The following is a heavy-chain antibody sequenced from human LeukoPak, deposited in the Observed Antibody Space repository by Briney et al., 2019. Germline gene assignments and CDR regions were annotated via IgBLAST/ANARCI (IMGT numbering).Heavy chain of an antibody. V-gene: IGHV4-34*01. CDR3: ARLDSGRYPDDDAFDM. Sequence: SETLSLTCAVYGGSFSGYYWSWIRQPPGKGLEWIGEINHSGSTNYNPSLKSRVTISVDTSKNQFSLKLSSVTAADTAVYYCARLDSGRYPDDDAFDMWGQETMDSVSS. CDR2: INHSGST. CDR1: GGSFSGYY. J-gene: IGHJ3*02. D-gene: IGHD1-26*01.